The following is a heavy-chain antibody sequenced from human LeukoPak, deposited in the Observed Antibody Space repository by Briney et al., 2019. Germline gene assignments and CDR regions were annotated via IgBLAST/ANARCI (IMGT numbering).Heavy chain of an antibody. Sequence: PSETLSLTCAVYGGSFSGYYWSWIRQPPGKGLEWIGEINHSGSTNYNPSLKSRVTISVDTSKNQFSLKLSSVTAADTAVYYCARLTYCDFWSGYYSPNSGSFDYWGQGTLVTVSS. CDR2: INHSGST. CDR1: GGSFSGYY. V-gene: IGHV4-34*01. J-gene: IGHJ4*02. D-gene: IGHD3-3*01. CDR3: ARLTYCDFWSGYYSPNSGSFDY.